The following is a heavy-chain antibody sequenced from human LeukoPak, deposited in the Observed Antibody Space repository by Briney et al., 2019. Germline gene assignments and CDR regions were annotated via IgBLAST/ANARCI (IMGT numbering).Heavy chain of an antibody. CDR3: ASSVAPTMVRLGY. Sequence: GESLKISCKASGYTFTSYGISWVRQAPGQGLEWMGWISAYNGNTNYAQKLQGRVTMTTDTSTSTAYMELRSLRSDDTAVYYCASSVAPTMVRLGYWGQGTLVTVSS. CDR2: ISAYNGNT. J-gene: IGHJ4*02. CDR1: GYTFTSYG. D-gene: IGHD3-10*01. V-gene: IGHV1-18*01.